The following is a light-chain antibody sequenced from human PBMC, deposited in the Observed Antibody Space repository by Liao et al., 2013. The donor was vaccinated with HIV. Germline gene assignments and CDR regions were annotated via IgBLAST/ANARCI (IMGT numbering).Light chain of an antibody. CDR1: ILEKKV. J-gene: IGLJ3*02. CDR3: HAWDSNSWV. Sequence: SYELTQPPSVSGGPGKDGHDYLWGETILEKKVCTGTNRRPGRAPVMVIHYDSDRPSGITERFSGSNSGNTATLTISGTQAMDEAAYYCHAWDSNSWVFGGGTALTVL. CDR2: YDS. V-gene: IGLV3-21*01.